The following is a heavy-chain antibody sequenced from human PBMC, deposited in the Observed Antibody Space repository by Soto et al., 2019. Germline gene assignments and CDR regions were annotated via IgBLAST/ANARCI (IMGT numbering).Heavy chain of an antibody. Sequence: QVQLVESGGGVVQPGRSLRLSCAASGFTFSSYAMHWVRQAPGKGLEWVAVISYDGSNKYYADSVKGRFTISRDNSNNTLYLQMNSLRAEDTAVYYGARVERYSSSAHDSYYGMDVWGQGTTVTVSS. CDR1: GFTFSSYA. V-gene: IGHV3-30-3*01. D-gene: IGHD6-6*01. CDR3: ARVERYSSSAHDSYYGMDV. J-gene: IGHJ6*02. CDR2: ISYDGSNK.